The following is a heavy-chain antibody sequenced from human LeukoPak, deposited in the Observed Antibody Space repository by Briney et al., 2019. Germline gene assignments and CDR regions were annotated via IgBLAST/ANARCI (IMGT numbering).Heavy chain of an antibody. CDR3: ARLGTNYGDYRFAF. CDR1: GGSISSYY. D-gene: IGHD4-17*01. J-gene: IGHJ4*02. V-gene: IGHV4-59*12. Sequence: SETLSLTCTVSGGSISSYYWSWIRQPPGKGLEWIGYIYYSGNTNYNPSLKSRVTISVDTSKNQFSLELSSATAADTAVYYCARLGTNYGDYRFAFWGQGTLVTVSS. CDR2: IYYSGNT.